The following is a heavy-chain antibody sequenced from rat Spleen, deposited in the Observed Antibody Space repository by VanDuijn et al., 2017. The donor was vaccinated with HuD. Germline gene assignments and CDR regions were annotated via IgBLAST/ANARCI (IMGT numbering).Heavy chain of an antibody. Sequence: EVQLVESGGDLVQPGRSLKLSCAASGFIFSNYDMAWVRQAPTKGLEWVASISPSGGSTYYRDSVKGRFTVSRDNAKSNLYLQMDSLRSEDSATSYCVRQETSGYSNWFTYWGQGTLVTVSS. D-gene: IGHD4-3*01. CDR1: GFIFSNYD. J-gene: IGHJ3*01. CDR2: ISPSGGST. CDR3: VRQETSGYSNWFTY. V-gene: IGHV5-25*01.